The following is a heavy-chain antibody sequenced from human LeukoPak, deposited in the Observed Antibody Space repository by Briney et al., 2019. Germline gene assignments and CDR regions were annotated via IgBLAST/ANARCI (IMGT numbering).Heavy chain of an antibody. Sequence: PGGSLRLSCAASGFTFDNHAMHWVRQGPGKGLEWVGIISGDSETTHYADSVKGRFTVSRDNAKNSLYLQMNSLRAEDTAVYYCAKAGCGDGSCYYAEYFQHWGQGTLVTVSS. D-gene: IGHD2-15*01. CDR2: ISGDSETT. CDR1: GFTFDNHA. V-gene: IGHV3-43*02. J-gene: IGHJ1*01. CDR3: AKAGCGDGSCYYAEYFQH.